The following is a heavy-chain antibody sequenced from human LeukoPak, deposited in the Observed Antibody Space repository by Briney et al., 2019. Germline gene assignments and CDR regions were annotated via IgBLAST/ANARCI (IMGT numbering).Heavy chain of an antibody. D-gene: IGHD3-10*02. J-gene: IGHJ4*02. CDR3: ARGRDGFMSDFDS. CDR1: GGSIRSYY. V-gene: IGHV4-4*07. Sequence: SETLSLTCTVSGGSIRSYYWNWIRQPAGKGLEWIGRIYTTGSTYYNPSLKSRVTMPVDTSRNQFSLKLRSLTAADTAVYYCARGRDGFMSDFDSWGQGTLVTVSS. CDR2: IYTTGST.